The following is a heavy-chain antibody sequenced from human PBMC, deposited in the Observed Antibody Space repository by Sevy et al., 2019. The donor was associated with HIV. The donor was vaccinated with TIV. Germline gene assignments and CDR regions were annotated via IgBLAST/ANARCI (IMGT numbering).Heavy chain of an antibody. D-gene: IGHD1-26*01. Sequence: GGSLRLSCTVSGFIFSNFSMHWVRQAPGKGLEWVAVTSYDGSHKYYADSVKGRFTVSRDNSRNILSLEMSSLRRDDTAVYYCGRGENDDEFFQYWGQGTLVTVSS. J-gene: IGHJ1*01. V-gene: IGHV3-30*04. CDR3: GRGENDDEFFQY. CDR1: GFIFSNFS. CDR2: TSYDGSHK.